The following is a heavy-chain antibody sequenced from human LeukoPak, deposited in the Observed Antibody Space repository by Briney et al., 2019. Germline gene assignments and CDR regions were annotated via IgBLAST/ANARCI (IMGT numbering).Heavy chain of an antibody. V-gene: IGHV3-21*01. CDR3: ARLRFLEWLLEDFDY. CDR2: ISSSSSYI. CDR1: GFTFSSYS. D-gene: IGHD3-3*01. Sequence: GGSLRLSCAASGFTFSSYSMNWVRQAPGKGLEWVSSISSSSSYIYYADSVKGRFTISRDNAKNSLYLQMNSLRAGDTAVYYCARLRFLEWLLEDFDYWGQGTLVTVSS. J-gene: IGHJ4*02.